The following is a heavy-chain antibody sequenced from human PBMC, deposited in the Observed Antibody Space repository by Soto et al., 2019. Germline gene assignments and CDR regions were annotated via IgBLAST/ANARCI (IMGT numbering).Heavy chain of an antibody. V-gene: IGHV3-23*01. D-gene: IGHD1-7*01. CDR2: ISGSGGST. Sequence: EVQLLESGRGLVQPGGSLRLYCAASGFTFASYAMSWVRQAPGKGLEWVSAISGSGGSTYYADSVKGRFTISRDNSKNTLYLQMNSLRAEDTAVYYCAKDPTGTTRSFDSWGQGTLVTVSS. CDR1: GFTFASYA. J-gene: IGHJ4*02. CDR3: AKDPTGTTRSFDS.